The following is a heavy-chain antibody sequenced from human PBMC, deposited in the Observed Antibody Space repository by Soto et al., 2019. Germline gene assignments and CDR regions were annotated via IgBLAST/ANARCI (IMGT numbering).Heavy chain of an antibody. D-gene: IGHD6-13*01. CDR1: GFTVSSTY. Sequence: EVPLVESGGGLIQPGGSLRLSCAASGFTVSSTYMTWVRQAPGKGLEWVSVIYGGLTTSYADSVKGRFTISRDNSKNTLFLQMNSLRAEDTAVYYCARDRIEAAGTPRFNYYYGMDVWGQGTTVTVSS. V-gene: IGHV3-53*01. CDR2: IYGGLTT. CDR3: ARDRIEAAGTPRFNYYYGMDV. J-gene: IGHJ6*02.